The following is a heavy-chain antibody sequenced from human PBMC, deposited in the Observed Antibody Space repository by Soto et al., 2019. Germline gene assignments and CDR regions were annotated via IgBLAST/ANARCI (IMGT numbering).Heavy chain of an antibody. D-gene: IGHD3-10*01. CDR3: ATNYGSGSTHFDY. CDR1: GDTFSFYT. CDR2: IIPMVGMA. Sequence: QVQLVQSGAEVKKPGSSVRLSCTASGDTFSFYTISWVRQAPGQGPEWMGRIIPMVGMAAYPQKFQGRVTISADKSTSTAYMVLSRLRSDDTAVYFCATNYGSGSTHFDYWGQGTLVTVSS. J-gene: IGHJ4*02. V-gene: IGHV1-69*02.